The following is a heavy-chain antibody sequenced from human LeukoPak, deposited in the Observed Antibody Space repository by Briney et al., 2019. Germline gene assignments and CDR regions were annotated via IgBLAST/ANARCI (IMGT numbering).Heavy chain of an antibody. CDR1: GYSFTSYW. Sequence: PGESLKISCKGSGYSFTSYWIGWVRQMPGKGLEWMGIIYPSDSDTRYSPSFQGQVTISADKSISTAYLQWSSLKASDTAMYYCARSHAYCGGDCYWAFDYWGQGTLVTVSS. J-gene: IGHJ4*02. CDR3: ARSHAYCGGDCYWAFDY. D-gene: IGHD2-21*02. CDR2: IYPSDSDT. V-gene: IGHV5-51*01.